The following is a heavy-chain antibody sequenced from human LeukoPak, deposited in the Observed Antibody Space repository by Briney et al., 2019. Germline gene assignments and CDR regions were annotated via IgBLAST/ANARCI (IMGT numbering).Heavy chain of an antibody. Sequence: AGGSLRLSCAASGFTFSSYSMNWVRQAPGKGLEWVSTISDSGGSTYYADSVKGRFTVSRDNSKSTLYLQMDSLRAEDTAVYYCGRYYVMDVWGQGTSVTVSS. J-gene: IGHJ6*02. CDR3: GRYYVMDV. V-gene: IGHV3-23*01. CDR1: GFTFSSYS. CDR2: ISDSGGST.